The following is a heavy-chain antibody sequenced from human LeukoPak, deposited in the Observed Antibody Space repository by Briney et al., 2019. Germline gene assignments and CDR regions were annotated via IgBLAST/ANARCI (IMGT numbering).Heavy chain of an antibody. V-gene: IGHV3-30*03. CDR1: GFTFSTYG. CDR3: ARDQNGMDV. CDR2: ISNDGSNK. Sequence: PGGSLRLSCAASGFTFSTYGMYWVRQAPGKGLEWVALISNDGSNKYYADSVKGRFTTSRDSSKNMLYLQMDSLSPEDAAVYYCARDQNGMDVWGQGTTVTVSS. J-gene: IGHJ6*02.